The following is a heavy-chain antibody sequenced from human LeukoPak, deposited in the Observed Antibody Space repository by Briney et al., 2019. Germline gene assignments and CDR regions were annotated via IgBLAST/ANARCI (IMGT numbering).Heavy chain of an antibody. V-gene: IGHV3-53*01. CDR2: IYSGGST. Sequence: GGSPRLSCAASGFTVSSNYMSWVRQAPGKGLEWVSVIYSGGSTYYADSVKGRFTISRDNSKNTLYLQMNSLRAEDTAVYYCARRIDYGGRGAFDIWGQGTMVTVSS. J-gene: IGHJ3*02. D-gene: IGHD4-17*01. CDR1: GFTVSSNY. CDR3: ARRIDYGGRGAFDI.